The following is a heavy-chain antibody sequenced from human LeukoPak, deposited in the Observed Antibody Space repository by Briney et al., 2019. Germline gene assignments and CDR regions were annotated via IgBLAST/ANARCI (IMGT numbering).Heavy chain of an antibody. V-gene: IGHV5-51*01. CDR1: GYTFSCYW. CDR2: IYPDESDT. Sequence: GESLKISWKGSGYTFSCYWIGWVRPIPGKGLEWVGIIYPDESDTRYSPSFQGQVTISADKSITTAYLQWSSLKASDTAMYYCARLAYCSNDVCYSNYYYSMDVWGKGTTVTVSS. J-gene: IGHJ6*03. D-gene: IGHD2-8*01. CDR3: ARLAYCSNDVCYSNYYYSMDV.